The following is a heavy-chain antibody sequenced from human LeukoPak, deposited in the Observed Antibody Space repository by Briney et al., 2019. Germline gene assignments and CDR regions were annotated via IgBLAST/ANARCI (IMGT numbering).Heavy chain of an antibody. V-gene: IGHV4-61*01. J-gene: IGHJ4*02. CDR1: GGSVSSSSYY. D-gene: IGHD1-26*01. Sequence: PSETLSLTCSVSGGSVSSSSYYWSWIRQPPGQGLEWIAYIYYSGTTNYNPSLKSRVTISVDTSKNQFSLKLSSVTAADTAVYYCARLLSLDFDSWGQGTLVTVSS. CDR2: IYYSGTT. CDR3: ARLLSLDFDS.